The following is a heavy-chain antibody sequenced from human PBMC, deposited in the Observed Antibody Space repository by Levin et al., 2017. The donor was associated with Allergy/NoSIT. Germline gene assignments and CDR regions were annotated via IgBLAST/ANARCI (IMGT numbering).Heavy chain of an antibody. CDR1: GYTFTGYY. CDR2: INPNSGGT. Sequence: ASVKVSCKASGYTFTGYYMHWVRQAPGQGLEWMGWINPNSGGTNYAQKLQGRVTMTRDTSISTAYMELSRLRSDDTAVYYCARDAYNWNEAVGPYYYYYMDVWGKGTTVTVSS. V-gene: IGHV1-2*02. D-gene: IGHD1-1*01. CDR3: ARDAYNWNEAVGPYYYYYMDV. J-gene: IGHJ6*03.